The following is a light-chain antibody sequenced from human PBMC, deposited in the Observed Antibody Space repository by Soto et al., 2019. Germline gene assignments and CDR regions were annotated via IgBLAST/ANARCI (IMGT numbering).Light chain of an antibody. V-gene: IGKV1-33*01. J-gene: IGKJ2*01. CDR2: SAS. CDR3: QQYDNLPRT. CDR1: HDIRKY. Sequence: DIQMTQSPSSLSASIGDRVTITCQASHDIRKYLNWYQQKPGKASKLLIYSASNLESGVPSRFSGSGFGTDFIFNISSLQPEDLATYYCQQYDNLPRTFGPGTKLEIK.